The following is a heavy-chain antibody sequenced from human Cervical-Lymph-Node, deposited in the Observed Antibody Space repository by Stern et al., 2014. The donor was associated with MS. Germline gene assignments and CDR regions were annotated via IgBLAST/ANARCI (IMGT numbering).Heavy chain of an antibody. J-gene: IGHJ6*02. CDR3: ATDRDDFRSGYSAPTKGYGLDV. Sequence: QEQLGQSGAEVKKPGASVKVSCKVSGYTLTELSMHWVRQAPGKGLEWMGGFDPEDGETIYAQKFQGRVTMTEDTSTDTAYMELSSLRSEDTAVYYCATDRDDFRSGYSAPTKGYGLDVWGQGTTVTVTS. V-gene: IGHV1-24*01. D-gene: IGHD3-3*01. CDR1: GYTLTELS. CDR2: FDPEDGET.